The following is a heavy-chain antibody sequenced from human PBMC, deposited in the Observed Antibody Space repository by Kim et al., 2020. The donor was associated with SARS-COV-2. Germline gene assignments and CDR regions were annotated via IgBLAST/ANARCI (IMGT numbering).Heavy chain of an antibody. Sequence: SETLSLTCTVSGGSISSSSYYWGWIRQPPGKGLEWIGSIYYSGGPYYNPSLKIGVTISVDTSKNRFSLKLSSVTAADTAVYYCATLEDSSSWYAPPYYYYGMDVWGQGTTVTVSS. V-gene: IGHV4-39*01. CDR3: ATLEDSSSWYAPPYYYYGMDV. J-gene: IGHJ6*02. D-gene: IGHD6-13*01. CDR1: GGSISSSSYY. CDR2: IYYSGGP.